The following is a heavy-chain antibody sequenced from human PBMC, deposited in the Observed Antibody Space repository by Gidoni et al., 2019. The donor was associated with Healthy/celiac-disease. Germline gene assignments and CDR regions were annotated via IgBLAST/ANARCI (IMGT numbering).Heavy chain of an antibody. Sequence: QLQLQESGSGLVKPSQTLSLTCAVSGGSLRSGGYSWSWIRQPPGKGLEWIGYIYHSGSTYYNPSLKSRVTISVDRSKNQFSLKLSSVTAADTAVYYCARVVPAASVWFDPWGQGTLVTVSS. D-gene: IGHD2-2*01. CDR3: ARVVPAASVWFDP. V-gene: IGHV4-30-2*01. CDR1: GGSLRSGGYS. J-gene: IGHJ5*02. CDR2: IYHSGST.